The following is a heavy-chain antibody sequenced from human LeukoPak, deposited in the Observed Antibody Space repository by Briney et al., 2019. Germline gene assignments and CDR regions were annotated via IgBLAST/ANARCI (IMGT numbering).Heavy chain of an antibody. J-gene: IGHJ6*02. CDR1: GGSVSSNSTA. CDR2: TYYRSKWYN. CDR3: ARDATAMVRNYYYYGMDV. Sequence: SQTLSLTCVISGGSVSSNSTACNWIRQSPSRGLEWLGRTYYRSKWYNDYAVSVKSRITINPDTSKNQFSLQLNSVTPEDTAVYYCARDATAMVRNYYYYGMDVWGQGTTVTVSS. V-gene: IGHV6-1*01. D-gene: IGHD5-18*01.